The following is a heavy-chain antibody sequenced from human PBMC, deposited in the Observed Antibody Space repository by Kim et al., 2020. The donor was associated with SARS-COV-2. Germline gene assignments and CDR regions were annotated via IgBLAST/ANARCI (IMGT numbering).Heavy chain of an antibody. CDR3: SYYYGSGRYYSDY. Sequence: GESLKISCKGSGYSFTSYWISWVRQMPGKGLEWMGRIDPSDSYTNYSPSFQGHVTISADKSISTAYLQWSSLKASDTAMYYCSYYYGSGRYYSDYWGQGTLVTVSS. D-gene: IGHD3-10*01. J-gene: IGHJ4*02. CDR2: IDPSDSYT. CDR1: GYSFTSYW. V-gene: IGHV5-10-1*01.